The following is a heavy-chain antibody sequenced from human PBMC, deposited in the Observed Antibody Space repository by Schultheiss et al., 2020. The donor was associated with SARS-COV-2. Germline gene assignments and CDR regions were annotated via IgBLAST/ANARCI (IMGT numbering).Heavy chain of an antibody. D-gene: IGHD1-26*01. Sequence: SETLSLTCAVHGGSFSGNYWSWIRQAPGKGLEWIGSIYYSGSTYYNPSLKSRVTISADTSKNQFSLKLSSVTAADTAVYYCATLPLVGTSAYYFDFWGQGTLVTVSS. V-gene: IGHV4-34*01. CDR2: IYYSGST. CDR1: GGSFSGNY. J-gene: IGHJ4*02. CDR3: ATLPLVGTSAYYFDF.